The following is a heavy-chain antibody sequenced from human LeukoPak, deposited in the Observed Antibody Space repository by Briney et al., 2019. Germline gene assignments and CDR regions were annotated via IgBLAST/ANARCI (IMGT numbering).Heavy chain of an antibody. CDR3: AREGRYCSGGSCYYHSYYYYYMDV. CDR2: IYYSGST. V-gene: IGHV4-59*01. CDR1: GGSFSGYY. D-gene: IGHD2-15*01. J-gene: IGHJ6*03. Sequence: PSETLSLTCAVYGGSFSGYYWSWIRQPPGKGLEWIGYIYYSGSTNYNPSLKSRVTISVDTSKNQFSLKLSSVTAADTAVYYCAREGRYCSGGSCYYHSYYYYYMDVWGKGTTVTVSS.